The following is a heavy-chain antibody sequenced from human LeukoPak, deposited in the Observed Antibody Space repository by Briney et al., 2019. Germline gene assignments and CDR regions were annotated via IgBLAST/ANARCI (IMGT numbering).Heavy chain of an antibody. Sequence: GASVKVSCKASGGTFSSYTISWVRQAPGQGLEWMGRIIPILGIANYAQKFQGRVTITADESTSTAYMELSSLRSEDTAVYYCARARPYQLLYGSYYYYYMDVWGKGTTVTVSS. V-gene: IGHV1-69*02. J-gene: IGHJ6*03. D-gene: IGHD2-2*02. CDR2: IIPILGIA. CDR3: ARARPYQLLYGSYYYYYMDV. CDR1: GGTFSSYT.